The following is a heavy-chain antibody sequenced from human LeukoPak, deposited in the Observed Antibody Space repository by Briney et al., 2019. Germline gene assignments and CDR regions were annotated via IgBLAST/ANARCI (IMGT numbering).Heavy chain of an antibody. Sequence: GGSLRLSCAASGFLFSSYGMHWVRQSPGKGQDWVAAIWYDESKTYYTDSVKGRFTISRDSSENTLYLQMTSLRAEDAAIYYCVKDLVPAASSRWFDSWGQGTLVTVSS. CDR1: GFLFSSYG. D-gene: IGHD2-2*01. J-gene: IGHJ5*01. CDR3: VKDLVPAASSRWFDS. CDR2: IWYDESKT. V-gene: IGHV3-33*06.